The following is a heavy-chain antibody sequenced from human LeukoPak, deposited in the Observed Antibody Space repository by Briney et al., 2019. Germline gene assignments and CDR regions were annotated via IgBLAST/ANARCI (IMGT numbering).Heavy chain of an antibody. V-gene: IGHV3-11*04. J-gene: IGHJ4*02. CDR2: ISSSGSTI. CDR3: ARDIDYGGNSDLDY. Sequence: GGSLRLSCAASGFTFSDYYMRWLRQAPGKGREGGSYISSSGSTIYYADSVKGRFTISRDNAKNSLYLQMNSLRAEDTAVYYCARDIDYGGNSDLDYWGQGTLVTVSS. CDR1: GFTFSDYY. D-gene: IGHD4-23*01.